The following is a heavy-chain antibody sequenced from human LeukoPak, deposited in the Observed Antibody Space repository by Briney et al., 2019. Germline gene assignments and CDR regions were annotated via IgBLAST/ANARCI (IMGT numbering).Heavy chain of an antibody. CDR1: GFTFSSYA. V-gene: IGHV3-30-3*01. J-gene: IGHJ4*02. CDR3: ARDPAWGQQLGTHYFDY. D-gene: IGHD6-13*01. Sequence: GGPLRLSCAASGFTFSSYAMHWVRQAPGKGLEWVAVISYDGSNKYYADSVKGRFTISRDNSKNTLYLQMNSLRAEDTAVYYCARDPAWGQQLGTHYFDYWGQGTLVTVSS. CDR2: ISYDGSNK.